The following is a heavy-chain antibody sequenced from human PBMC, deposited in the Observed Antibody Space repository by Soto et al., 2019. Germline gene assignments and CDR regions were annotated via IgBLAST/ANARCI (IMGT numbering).Heavy chain of an antibody. CDR3: AHGLGYCSSTSCFNWFDP. Sequence: GACPTLVKPTQSLTLTCTSSGFSLSTSGVGVGWIRQPPGKALEWLALIYWDDDKRYSPSLKSRLTITKDTSKNQVVLTMTNMDPVDTATYYCAHGLGYCSSTSCFNWFDPWGQGTLVTVSS. J-gene: IGHJ5*02. V-gene: IGHV2-5*02. CDR2: IYWDDDK. CDR1: GFSLSTSGVG. D-gene: IGHD2-2*01.